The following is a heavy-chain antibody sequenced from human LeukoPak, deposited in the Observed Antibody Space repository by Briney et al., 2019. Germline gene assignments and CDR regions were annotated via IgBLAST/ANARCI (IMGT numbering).Heavy chain of an antibody. Sequence: GGSLRLSCAASGFTFSSYAMSWVRQAPGKGLEWVSAISGSGGSTYYADSVKGRFTISRGNSKNTLYPQMNSLRAEDTAVYYCAKVAVRDIVVVPAAPTPTWFDPWGQGTLVTVSS. CDR2: ISGSGGST. V-gene: IGHV3-23*01. CDR3: AKVAVRDIVVVPAAPTPTWFDP. CDR1: GFTFSSYA. D-gene: IGHD2-2*01. J-gene: IGHJ5*02.